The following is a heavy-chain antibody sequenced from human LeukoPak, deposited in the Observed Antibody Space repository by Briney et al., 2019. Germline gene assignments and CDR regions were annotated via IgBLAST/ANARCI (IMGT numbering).Heavy chain of an antibody. V-gene: IGHV3-21*01. Sequence: GGSLRLSCAASGFTFSSYSMNWLRQAPGKGLEWVSSFSSDGSYIYYADSVKGRFSISRDTAKNSLYLQMNSLGVDDTAVYYCARDHARGSTDYFDYWGRGTLVTVSS. CDR1: GFTFSSYS. CDR2: FSSDGSYI. D-gene: IGHD3-10*01. CDR3: ARDHARGSTDYFDY. J-gene: IGHJ4*02.